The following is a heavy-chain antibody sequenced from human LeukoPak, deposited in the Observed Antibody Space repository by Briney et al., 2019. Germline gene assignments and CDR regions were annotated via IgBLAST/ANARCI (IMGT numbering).Heavy chain of an antibody. Sequence: SQTLSLTCAISGDSVSSNSVTWNWIRQSPSRGLEWLGRAYYRSTWYNDYAVSVRGRITVNPDTSKNQFSLHLNSVTPEDTAIYYCARRLTQYDCFDPWGQGILVTVSS. D-gene: IGHD2-2*01. CDR3: ARRLTQYDCFDP. CDR2: AYYRSTWYN. J-gene: IGHJ5*02. V-gene: IGHV6-1*01. CDR1: GDSVSSNSVT.